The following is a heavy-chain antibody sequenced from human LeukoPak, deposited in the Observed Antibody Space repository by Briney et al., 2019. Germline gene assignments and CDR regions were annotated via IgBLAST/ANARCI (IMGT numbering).Heavy chain of an antibody. J-gene: IGHJ4*02. V-gene: IGHV1-18*01. Sequence: PSVKVSCKASGYTFTSSYINWVRQAPGQRLEWMGWISAYNGRTNYAQRFQGRVTMTTDSSTSTAYMDLTSLRSDDTAVYYCARGGTYYPCIDYWGQGTLVTVSS. CDR3: ARGGTYYPCIDY. CDR2: ISAYNGRT. D-gene: IGHD1-26*01. CDR1: GYTFTSSY.